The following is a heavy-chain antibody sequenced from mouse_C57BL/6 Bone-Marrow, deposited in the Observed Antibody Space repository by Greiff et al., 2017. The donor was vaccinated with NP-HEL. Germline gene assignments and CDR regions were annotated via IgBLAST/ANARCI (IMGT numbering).Heavy chain of an antibody. D-gene: IGHD2-14*01. J-gene: IGHJ4*01. CDR3: VSHRFAMDY. CDR1: GYTFTDYN. Sequence: EVQLQQSGPELVKPGASVKIPCKASGYTFTDYNMDWVKQSHGKSLEWIGDINPNNGGTIYNQKFKGKATLTVDKSSSTAYMEISSLTSEDTAVYSFVSHRFAMDYWGQGTSVPVSS. CDR2: INPNNGGT. V-gene: IGHV1-18*01.